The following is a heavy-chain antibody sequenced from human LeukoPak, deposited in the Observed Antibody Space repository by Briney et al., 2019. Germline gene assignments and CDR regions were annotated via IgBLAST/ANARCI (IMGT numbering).Heavy chain of an antibody. CDR1: GITVSSDY. D-gene: IGHD2-21*01. V-gene: IGHV3-66*01. Sequence: GGSLRLSCATSGITVSSDYMSWVRQAPGKRLEWVSVIYSDGSTYYADSVKGRFTISRDNSKNTLYLQVNSLRAEDTAVYYCARGGGAYCGGTCYRNFDYWGQGTLVTVS. J-gene: IGHJ4*02. CDR3: ARGGGAYCGGTCYRNFDY. CDR2: IYSDGST.